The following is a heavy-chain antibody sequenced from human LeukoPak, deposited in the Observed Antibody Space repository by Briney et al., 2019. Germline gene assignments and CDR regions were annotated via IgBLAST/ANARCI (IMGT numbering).Heavy chain of an antibody. CDR3: AGGDYDPRFDY. D-gene: IGHD4-17*01. CDR1: RFTFSSYA. J-gene: IGHJ4*02. V-gene: IGHV3-23*01. CDR2: ISGSGGKT. Sequence: GGSLRLSCAASRFTFSSYAMSWVRQAPGKGLEWVSVISGSGGKTYYADSVKGRFTISRDNSKNSLYLQMNSLRAEDTALYYCAGGDYDPRFDYWGQGTLVTVSS.